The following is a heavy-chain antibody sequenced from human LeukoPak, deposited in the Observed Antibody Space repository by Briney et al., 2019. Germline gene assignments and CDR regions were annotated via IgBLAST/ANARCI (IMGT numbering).Heavy chain of an antibody. Sequence: ASVKVSCKLSGYTLTELSMRWVRQAPEQGLEWMGIINPSGGSTSYAQKLQGRVTMTRDMSTSTVYMELSSLRAEDTAVYYCARDPRPYYYDSSGYSDWGQGTLVTVSS. V-gene: IGHV1-46*04. CDR2: INPSGGST. CDR1: GYTLTELS. J-gene: IGHJ4*02. CDR3: ARDPRPYYYDSSGYSD. D-gene: IGHD3-22*01.